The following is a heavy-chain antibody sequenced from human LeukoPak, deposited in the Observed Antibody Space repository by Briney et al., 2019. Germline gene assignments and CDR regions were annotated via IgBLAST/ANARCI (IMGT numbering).Heavy chain of an antibody. CDR2: IFTSGSP. CDR1: GGFISSGTHY. J-gene: IGHJ3*02. D-gene: IGHD1-1*01. Sequence: PSETLSLTCDVSGGFISSGTHYWTWVRQPVGKGLEWLGRIFTSGSPTYNSSLKSRLTISIDKSKNQFFLKLSSVTAADTAVYYCARRWNHKDAFEIWGQGTMVTVSS. CDR3: ARRWNHKDAFEI. V-gene: IGHV4-61*02.